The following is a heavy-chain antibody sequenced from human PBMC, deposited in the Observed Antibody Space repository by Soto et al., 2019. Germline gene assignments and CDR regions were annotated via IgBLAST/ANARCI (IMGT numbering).Heavy chain of an antibody. CDR2: IADDGSNK. J-gene: IGHJ4*02. D-gene: IGHD6-13*01. Sequence: PGKGLEWVAVIADDGSNKYDADSVKGRFTISRDNSKNTLDLQMNSLRAEDTAVYYCANGRYSSSWYHYWGQGTLVTVSS. V-gene: IGHV3-30*18. CDR3: ANGRYSSSWYHY.